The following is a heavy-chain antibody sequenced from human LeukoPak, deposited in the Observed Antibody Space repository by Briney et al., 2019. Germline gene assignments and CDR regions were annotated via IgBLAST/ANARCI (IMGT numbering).Heavy chain of an antibody. D-gene: IGHD3-9*01. J-gene: IGHJ4*02. CDR3: ARGRFLTGYYTVDY. CDR1: GGTFSSYA. Sequence: SVKVSCKASGGTFSSYAISWVRQAPGQGLEWMGGIIPIFGTANYAQKFQGSVTITTDESTSTAYMELSSLRSEDTAVYYCARGRFLTGYYTVDYWGQGTLVTVSS. CDR2: IIPIFGTA. V-gene: IGHV1-69*05.